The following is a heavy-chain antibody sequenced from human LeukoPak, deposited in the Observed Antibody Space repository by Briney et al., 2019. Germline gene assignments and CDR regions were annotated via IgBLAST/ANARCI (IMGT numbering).Heavy chain of an antibody. V-gene: IGHV1-2*06. J-gene: IGHJ4*02. CDR2: INPKSGGA. Sequence: ASVKVSCKASGGTFSSYAISWVRQAPGQGLEWMGRINPKSGGANFAQKYQGRVTMTRDTSIGTAYMELNRLTSDDTAVFYCARGYDGDYWGQGTLVTVSS. D-gene: IGHD1-1*01. CDR3: ARGYDGDY. CDR1: GGTFSSYA.